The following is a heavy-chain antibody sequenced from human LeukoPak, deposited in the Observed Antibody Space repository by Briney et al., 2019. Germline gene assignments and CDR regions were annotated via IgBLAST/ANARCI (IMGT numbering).Heavy chain of an antibody. Sequence: GGSLRLSCEASGYTFTGYYMHWVRQAPGQGLEWMGWINPNSGGTNYAQKFQGRVTMTRDTSISTAYMELSRLRSDDTAVYYCARDSSHNSNWFDPWGQGTLVTVSS. CDR2: INPNSGGT. CDR1: GYTFTGYY. V-gene: IGHV1-2*02. D-gene: IGHD1-20*01. CDR3: ARDSSHNSNWFDP. J-gene: IGHJ5*02.